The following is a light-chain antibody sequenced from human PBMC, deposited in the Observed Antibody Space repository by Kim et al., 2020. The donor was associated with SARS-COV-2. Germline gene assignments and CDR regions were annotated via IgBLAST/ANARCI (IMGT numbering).Light chain of an antibody. CDR3: QQYYSYPWT. J-gene: IGKJ1*01. V-gene: IGKV1-8*01. CDR1: QGISSY. CDR2: AAS. Sequence: ASTGDRVTITCRASQGISSYLAWYQQKPGKAPKLLIYAASTLQSGVPSRFSGSGSGTDFTLTISCLQSEDFATYYCQQYYSYPWTFGQGTKVDIK.